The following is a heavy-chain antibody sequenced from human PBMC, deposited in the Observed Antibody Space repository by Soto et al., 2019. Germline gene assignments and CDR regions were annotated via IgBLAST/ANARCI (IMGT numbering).Heavy chain of an antibody. CDR1: RYTFTTYD. J-gene: IGHJ3*01. V-gene: IGHV1-8*01. CDR2: MNPSSGNT. CDR3: VVATADTFDF. Sequence: QVQLVQSGAEVKKPGASVKVSCKASRYTFTTYDINWLRQATGQGLEWMGWMNPSSGNTGYPQNFQGRVTMTRDTSTNTAYMELGSLRSEDTAVYYCVVATADTFDFWGHGTMVTVSS. D-gene: IGHD5-12*01.